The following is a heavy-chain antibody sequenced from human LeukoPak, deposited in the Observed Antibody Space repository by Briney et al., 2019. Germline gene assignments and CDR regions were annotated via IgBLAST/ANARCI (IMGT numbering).Heavy chain of an antibody. D-gene: IGHD3-22*01. CDR1: AGTFSSYA. CDR2: IIPILGIA. CDR3: ARDLFNYYDSSGYLYYFDY. V-gene: IGHV1-69*04. Sequence: GASVKDSCKASAGTFSSYAISWVRQAPGQGLEWMGRIIPILGIANYAQKFQGRVTITADKSTSTAYMELSSLRSEDTAVYYCARDLFNYYDSSGYLYYFDYWGQGTLVTVSS. J-gene: IGHJ4*02.